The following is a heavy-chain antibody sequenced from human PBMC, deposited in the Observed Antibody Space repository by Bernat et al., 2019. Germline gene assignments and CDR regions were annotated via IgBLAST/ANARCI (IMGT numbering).Heavy chain of an antibody. D-gene: IGHD3-16*01. CDR2: IRNKPNSYTT. J-gene: IGHJ5*02. Sequence: EVRLVESGGGLVQPGGSLRLSCLASGFTFSDHYMDWVRQAPGKGLEWVGRIRNKPNSYTTEYGASVKGSLTISRKDSNNSLFTQISSLKAEEPTEYYCTRGAGFGAYLNWFDPGGKGTLVTVSS. CDR3: TRGAGFGAYLNWFDP. CDR1: GFTFSDHY. V-gene: IGHV3-72*01.